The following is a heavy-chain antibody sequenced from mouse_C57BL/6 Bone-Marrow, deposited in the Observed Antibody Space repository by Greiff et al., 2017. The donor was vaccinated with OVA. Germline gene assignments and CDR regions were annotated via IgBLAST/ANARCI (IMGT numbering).Heavy chain of an antibody. CDR1: GYTFTSYW. J-gene: IGHJ2*01. Sequence: QVQLQQPGAELVRPGTSVKLSCKASGYTFTSYWMHWVKQRPGQGLEWIGVIDPSDSYTNYNQKFKGKATLTVDTSSSTAYMQLSSLTSEDSAVYYCARSLGYFDYWGQGTTLTVSS. V-gene: IGHV1-59*01. D-gene: IGHD6-2*01. CDR2: IDPSDSYT. CDR3: ARSLGYFDY.